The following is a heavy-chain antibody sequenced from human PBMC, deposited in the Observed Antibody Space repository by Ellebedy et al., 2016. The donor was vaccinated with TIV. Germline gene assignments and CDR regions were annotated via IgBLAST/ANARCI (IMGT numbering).Heavy chain of an antibody. CDR3: ARDSIDYCDNDCYYYFDN. D-gene: IGHD4-17*01. CDR1: GFTFSYHY. Sequence: PGGSLRLSCVASGFTFSYHYMSWVRQAPGRGLEWVSSISSTSAYADYGDSVKGRSTVSRDNAKNSLYLQMNSLRSEDTAVYYCARDSIDYCDNDCYYYFDNWGQGALVTVSS. CDR2: ISSTSAYA. J-gene: IGHJ4*02. V-gene: IGHV3-11*06.